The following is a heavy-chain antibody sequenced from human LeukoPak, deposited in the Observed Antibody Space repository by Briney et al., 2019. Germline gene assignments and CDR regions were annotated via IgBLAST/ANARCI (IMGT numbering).Heavy chain of an antibody. CDR2: INWNGGST. V-gene: IGHV3-20*04. CDR3: ARGYGDYAYGMEV. Sequence: GGSLRLSCAASGFTFNDYGMSWVRQAPGKGLEWVSGINWNGGSTDCADSVKGRFTISRDNAKNSLYLQMNSLRDEDTALYYRARGYGDYAYGMEVWGEGTTVTASS. CDR1: GFTFNDYG. J-gene: IGHJ6*04. D-gene: IGHD4-17*01.